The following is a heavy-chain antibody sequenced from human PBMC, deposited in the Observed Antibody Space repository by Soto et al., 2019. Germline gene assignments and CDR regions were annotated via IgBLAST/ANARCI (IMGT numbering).Heavy chain of an antibody. CDR2: FDPEDGET. Sequence: QVQLVQSGAEVKKPGASVKVSCKVSGYTLTELSMHWVRQAPGKGLEWMGGFDPEDGETIYAQKFQGRVTMTEDTSTDTAYMEPSSLRSEDTAVYYCATTRQYSSGRLPDGNLLGLNYYYYGMDVWGQGTTVTVFS. CDR3: ATTRQYSSGRLPDGNLLGLNYYYYGMDV. CDR1: GYTLTELS. J-gene: IGHJ6*02. V-gene: IGHV1-24*01. D-gene: IGHD6-19*01.